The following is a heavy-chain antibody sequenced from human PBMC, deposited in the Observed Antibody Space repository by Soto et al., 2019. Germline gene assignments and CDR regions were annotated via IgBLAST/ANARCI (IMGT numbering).Heavy chain of an antibody. D-gene: IGHD6-19*01. Sequence: GGSLRLSCAASGFTFSSYSMNWVRQAPGKGLEWVSSISSSSSYIYYADSVKGRFTISRDNAKNSLYLQMNSPRAEDTAVYYCARDGAVAGPGCYYYYGMDVWGQGTTVTVSS. V-gene: IGHV3-21*01. CDR1: GFTFSSYS. CDR2: ISSSSSYI. J-gene: IGHJ6*02. CDR3: ARDGAVAGPGCYYYYGMDV.